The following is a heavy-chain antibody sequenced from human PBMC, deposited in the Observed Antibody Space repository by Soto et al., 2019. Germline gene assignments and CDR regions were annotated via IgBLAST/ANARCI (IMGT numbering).Heavy chain of an antibody. J-gene: IGHJ4*02. Sequence: PSETLSLTCSVSGGSINNYEYYLTWIRQPPGEGLEWIGHIYYTGSTSYNPSLKSRVTISLETSKNQFSLKVTSVSAADTAVYYCARDRSNLNDFFDSWGQGTLVTVSS. CDR3: ARDRSNLNDFFDS. CDR1: GGSINNYEYY. CDR2: IYYTGST. D-gene: IGHD1-1*01. V-gene: IGHV4-30-4*01.